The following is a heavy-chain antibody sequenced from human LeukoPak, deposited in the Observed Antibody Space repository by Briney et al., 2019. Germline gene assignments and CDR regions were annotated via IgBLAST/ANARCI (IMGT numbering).Heavy chain of an antibody. V-gene: IGHV3-48*04. CDR1: GFTFSSYA. J-gene: IGHJ4*02. D-gene: IGHD3-10*01. Sequence: QPGGSLRLSCAASGFTFSSYAMSWVRQAPGKGLEGVSYISSSSSYTNYADSVKGRFTISRDNAKNSLYLQMNSLRAEDTAVYYCARDMVRGVIIYDYWGQGTLVTVSS. CDR2: ISSSSSYT. CDR3: ARDMVRGVIIYDY.